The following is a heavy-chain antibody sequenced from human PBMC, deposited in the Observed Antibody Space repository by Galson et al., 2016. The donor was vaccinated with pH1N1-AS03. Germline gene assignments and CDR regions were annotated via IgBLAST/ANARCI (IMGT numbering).Heavy chain of an antibody. CDR2: INTDSGVT. Sequence: SVKVSCKASGYIFTGFYVHWVRQAPGQGLEWMGWINTDSGVTNYAQKFEAWVTMTRDTSVSTAYMEMYGLKSDDTAVYYCARDPRGPCTSATCPTTYYCGMDVWGQGTTVIVS. CDR1: GYIFTGFY. V-gene: IGHV1-2*04. J-gene: IGHJ6*02. D-gene: IGHD2-2*01. CDR3: ARDPRGPCTSATCPTTYYCGMDV.